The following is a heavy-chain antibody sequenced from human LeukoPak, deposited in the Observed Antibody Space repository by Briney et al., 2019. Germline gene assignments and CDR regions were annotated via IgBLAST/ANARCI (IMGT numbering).Heavy chain of an antibody. J-gene: IGHJ4*02. CDR3: AKDRANWAIDD. V-gene: IGHV3-48*03. CDR2: IGGDGIA. Sequence: PGGSLRLSCAGSGFIFSSHAMNWVRQAPGKGLEWISYIGGDGIAFYADSVKGRFTASKDDARKSMYLQMNSLRVEDTAVYYCAKDRANWAIDDWGQGTQVTVSS. D-gene: IGHD3-16*01. CDR1: GFIFSSHA.